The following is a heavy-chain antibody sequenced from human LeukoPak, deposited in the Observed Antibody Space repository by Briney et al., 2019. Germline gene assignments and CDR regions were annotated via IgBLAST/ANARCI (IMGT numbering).Heavy chain of an antibody. J-gene: IGHJ3*02. CDR2: IIPIFGTA. V-gene: IGHV1-69*05. Sequence: AASVKVSCKASGGTFSSYAISWVRQAPGQGLEWMGGIIPIFGTANHAQKFQGRVTITTDESTSTAYMELSSLRSEDTAVYYCARAIGIAARLKHRRGAFDIWGQGTMVTVSS. CDR1: GGTFSSYA. CDR3: ARAIGIAARLKHRRGAFDI. D-gene: IGHD6-6*01.